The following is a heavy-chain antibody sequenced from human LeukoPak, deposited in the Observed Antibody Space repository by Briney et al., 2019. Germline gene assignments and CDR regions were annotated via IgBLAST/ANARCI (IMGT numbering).Heavy chain of an antibody. CDR2: ISAYHGTT. D-gene: IGHD6-6*01. Sequence: ASVKVSCKATGYTFTSYGISWVRQAPGQGLEWMGWISAYHGTTNYAQELQGRVTMTTDTSTSTAYMELRSMRSEDTAVYYCARYSSSSGATRYWGQGTLVTVSS. J-gene: IGHJ4*02. CDR1: GYTFTSYG. CDR3: ARYSSSSGATRY. V-gene: IGHV1-18*01.